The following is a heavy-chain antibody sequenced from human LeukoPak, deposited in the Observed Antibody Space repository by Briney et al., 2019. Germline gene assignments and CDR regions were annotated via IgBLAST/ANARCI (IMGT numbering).Heavy chain of an antibody. CDR2: IYPGDSDT. J-gene: IGHJ5*02. V-gene: IGHV5-51*01. D-gene: IGHD6-13*01. Sequence: GESLKISCKGSGYSFTSYWIGWVRQMPGKGLEWMGIIYPGDSDTRYSPSFQGQVTISADKSISTAYLQWSSLKASDTAMYYCARVYSIAAAGLSLFDPWGQGTWSPSPQ. CDR1: GYSFTSYW. CDR3: ARVYSIAAAGLSLFDP.